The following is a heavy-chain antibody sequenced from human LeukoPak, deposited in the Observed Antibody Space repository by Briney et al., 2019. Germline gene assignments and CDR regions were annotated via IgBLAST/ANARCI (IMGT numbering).Heavy chain of an antibody. V-gene: IGHV3-7*01. D-gene: IGHD4-23*01. Sequence: GGSLRLSCAASGFTFSSSAMHWVRQAPGKGLEWVANIKQDGSEKYYVDSVKGRFTISRDNAKNSLYLQMNSLRAEDTAVYYCARAHTVVTLYYFDYWGQGTLVTVSS. J-gene: IGHJ4*02. CDR1: GFTFSSSA. CDR3: ARAHTVVTLYYFDY. CDR2: IKQDGSEK.